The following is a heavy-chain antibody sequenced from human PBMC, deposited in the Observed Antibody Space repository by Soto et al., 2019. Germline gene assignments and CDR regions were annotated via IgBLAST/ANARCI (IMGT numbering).Heavy chain of an antibody. CDR3: ARQDGSALYYFDY. CDR1: GYTFTSYW. D-gene: IGHD6-19*01. CDR2: IYPGDSDT. J-gene: IGHJ4*02. V-gene: IGHV5-51*01. Sequence: GESLKISCKGSGYTFTSYWIAWVRQMPGKGLEWMGIIYPGDSDTRYSPSFQGQVSISADKSISTAYLQWSSLKASDTAMYYCARQDGSALYYFDYWGQGTLVAVSS.